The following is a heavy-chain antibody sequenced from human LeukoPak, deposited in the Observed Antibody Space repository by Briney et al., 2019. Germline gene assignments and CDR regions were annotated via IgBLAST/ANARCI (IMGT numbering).Heavy chain of an antibody. CDR1: GGSISSGSYY. CDR3: AREDYDILTTEFDP. D-gene: IGHD3-9*01. J-gene: IGHJ5*02. V-gene: IGHV4-61*02. Sequence: SETLSLTCTVSGGSISSGSYYWSWIRQPAWKGLEWIGRIYTCGSTNYNPSLKSRVTISVDTSKNQFSLKLSSVTAADTAVYYCAREDYDILTTEFDPWGQGTLVTVSS. CDR2: IYTCGST.